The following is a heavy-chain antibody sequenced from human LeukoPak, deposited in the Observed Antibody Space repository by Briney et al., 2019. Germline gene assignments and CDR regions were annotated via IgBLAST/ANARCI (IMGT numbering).Heavy chain of an antibody. J-gene: IGHJ4*02. Sequence: GGSLRPSWAAAGFTLATLPLGWVARPPGKGRGWVSAISGSGGSTYYADSVKGRFTISRDNSKNTLYLQMNSLRAEDTAVYYCAKWYYYDSSGYSDYWGQGTLVTVSS. CDR2: ISGSGGST. V-gene: IGHV3-23*01. D-gene: IGHD3-22*01. CDR1: GFTLATLP. CDR3: AKWYYYDSSGYSDY.